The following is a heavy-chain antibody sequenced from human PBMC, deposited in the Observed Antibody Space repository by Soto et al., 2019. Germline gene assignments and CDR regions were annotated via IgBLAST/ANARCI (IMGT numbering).Heavy chain of an antibody. CDR2: IHYSGTT. CDR3: ARARTGYYPPYYFDY. D-gene: IGHD3-9*01. CDR1: GGSINSGGYY. Sequence: PSETLSLTCTVSGGSINSGGYYWNWIRQHPGKGLEWIGYIHYSGTTYYHTYLQSRVTISADTSKNQFSLKLTSVTAADTTVYYCARARTGYYPPYYFDYWGQGTLVTVSS. J-gene: IGHJ4*02. V-gene: IGHV4-31*03.